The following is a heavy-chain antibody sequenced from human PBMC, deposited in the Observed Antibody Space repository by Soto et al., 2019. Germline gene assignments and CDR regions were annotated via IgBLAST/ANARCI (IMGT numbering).Heavy chain of an antibody. D-gene: IGHD6-6*01. CDR3: ARVLAARASRDFDY. CDR2: INPSGGT. CDR1: GGSFSTDY. Sequence: QVQLQQWGAGLLKPSETLSLTCAVYGGSFSTDYWSGIRQPPGKGLEWIGEINPSGGTNYNPSLKSRVTISVATSKNQFSLKLSSVTAAATAVYYCARVLAARASRDFDYWGQGTLVTVSS. J-gene: IGHJ4*02. V-gene: IGHV4-34*01.